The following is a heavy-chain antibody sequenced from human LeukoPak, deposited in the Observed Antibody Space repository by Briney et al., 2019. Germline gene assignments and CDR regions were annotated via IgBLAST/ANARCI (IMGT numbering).Heavy chain of an antibody. J-gene: IGHJ5*02. CDR2: INSDGSST. CDR1: GFTFSSYW. D-gene: IGHD6-19*01. CDR3: ARGIAVASSWFDP. Sequence: GGSLRLSCAAPGFTFSSYWMHWVRQAPGKGLVWVSRINSDGSSTTYADSVKGRFTISRDNAKNTLYLQMNSLRAEDTALYFCARGIAVASSWFDPWGQGTLVTVSS. V-gene: IGHV3-74*01.